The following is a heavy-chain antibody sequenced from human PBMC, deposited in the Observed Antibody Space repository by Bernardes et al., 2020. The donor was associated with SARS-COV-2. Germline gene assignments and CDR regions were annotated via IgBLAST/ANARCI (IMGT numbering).Heavy chain of an antibody. CDR3: ARVLPSRGYSYGYASN. Sequence: SETLSHTCTVPGRSIRRRDYYWSGMRHPTGKGREASEYIYYSGSTYYNPSLKSRVTISVDTSKNQFSLTLSSVTAAYTAVYYCARVLPSRGYSYGYASNWGQGTLVIVSP. CDR1: GRSIRRRDYY. J-gene: IGHJ4*02. V-gene: IGHV4-30-4*01. CDR2: IYYSGST. D-gene: IGHD5-18*01.